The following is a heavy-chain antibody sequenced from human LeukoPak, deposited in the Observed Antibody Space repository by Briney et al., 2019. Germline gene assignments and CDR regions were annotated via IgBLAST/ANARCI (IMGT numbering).Heavy chain of an antibody. Sequence: PSETLSLTCTVSGGSISSSSYYWSWIRQPPGKGLEWIGFILYSGSTNYNPSLKSRVTISLDTSRNQFSLKLSSVTAADTAVYYCARTNAFDIWSQGTVVTVSS. J-gene: IGHJ3*02. CDR2: ILYSGST. V-gene: IGHV4-61*01. CDR1: GGSISSSSYY. CDR3: ARTNAFDI.